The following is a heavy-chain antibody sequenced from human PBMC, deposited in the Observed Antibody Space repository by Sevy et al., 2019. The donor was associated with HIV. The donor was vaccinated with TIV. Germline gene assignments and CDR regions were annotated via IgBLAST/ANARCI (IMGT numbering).Heavy chain of an antibody. D-gene: IGHD3-22*01. V-gene: IGHV3-15*01. CDR1: GFTFSKAW. CDR3: TTDDYYDSSGYHAAFDC. Sequence: GESLKISCAVSGFTFSKAWMSWVRQAPGKGLEWVGRIKSITDGGTTDYAAPVKGRFTISRDDSKNMLYLQMNSLKTEDTAIYYCTTDDYYDSSGYHAAFDCWGQGTLVTVSS. J-gene: IGHJ4*02. CDR2: IKSITDGGTT.